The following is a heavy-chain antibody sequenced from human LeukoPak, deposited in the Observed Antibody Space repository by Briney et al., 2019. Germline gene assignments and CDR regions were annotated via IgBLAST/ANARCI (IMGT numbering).Heavy chain of an antibody. V-gene: IGHV3-23*01. CDR2: ISGSGGST. D-gene: IGHD1-1*01. J-gene: IGHJ4*02. CDR3: AKDLSLFFFTNFDY. CDR1: GFTFSSYA. Sequence: GGSLRLSCAAPGFTFSSYAMSWVRQAPGKGLEWVSAISGSGGSTYYADSVKGRFTISRDNSKNTLYLQMNSLRAEDTAVYYCAKDLSLFFFTNFDYWGQGTLVTVSS.